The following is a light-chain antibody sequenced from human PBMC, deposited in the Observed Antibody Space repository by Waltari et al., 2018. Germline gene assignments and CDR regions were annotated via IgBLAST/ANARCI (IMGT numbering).Light chain of an antibody. CDR1: SSAVGGYNY. CDR3: SSYISSSTLEL. J-gene: IGLJ2*01. Sequence: QSALTQPASVSGSPGQSFTISCTGTSSAVGGYNYVSWYQQHPGKAPKLLIYAVSNRPSGVSNRFSGSKSGNTASLTISGLQAEDEADYYCSSYISSSTLELFGGGTSLTVL. CDR2: AVS. V-gene: IGLV2-14*03.